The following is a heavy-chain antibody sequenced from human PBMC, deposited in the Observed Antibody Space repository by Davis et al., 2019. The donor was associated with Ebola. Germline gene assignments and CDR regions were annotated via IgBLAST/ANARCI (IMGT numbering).Heavy chain of an antibody. CDR1: GFSFSTYS. V-gene: IGHV3-48*02. J-gene: IGHJ4*02. Sequence: PGGSLRLSCEASGFSFSTYSMNWVRQAPGKGLEWVSYISSDSTTIKYADSVKGRLTISRDNAKSSLYLQVNSLRDEDTALYYCASHHDSGGYYSFEYWGQGTLVTVSS. D-gene: IGHD3-22*01. CDR2: ISSDSTTI. CDR3: ASHHDSGGYYSFEY.